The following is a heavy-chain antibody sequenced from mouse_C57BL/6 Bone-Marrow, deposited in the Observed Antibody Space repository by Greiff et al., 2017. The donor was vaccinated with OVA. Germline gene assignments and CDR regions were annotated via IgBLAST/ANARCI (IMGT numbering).Heavy chain of an antibody. J-gene: IGHJ2*01. CDR3: ARHRTTVVFDY. V-gene: IGHV5-6*01. CDR2: ISSGGSYT. D-gene: IGHD1-1*01. CDR1: GFTFSSSG. Sequence: EVKLVESGGDLVKPGGSLKLSCAASGFTFSSSGMSWVRQTPDKRLEWVATISSGGSYTYYPDSVKGRFTISRDNAKNTLYLQMSSLESEDTAMXYCARHRTTVVFDYWGQGTTLTVSS.